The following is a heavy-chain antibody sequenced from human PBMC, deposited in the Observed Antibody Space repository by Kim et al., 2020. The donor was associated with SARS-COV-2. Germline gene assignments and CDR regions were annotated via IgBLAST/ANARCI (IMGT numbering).Heavy chain of an antibody. J-gene: IGHJ6*02. CDR1: GFTFRNYW. D-gene: IGHD3-3*01. Sequence: GGSLRLSCAASGFTFRNYWMSWVRQAPGKGLEWVADIKQDESEKYYVDSVKGRFIISRDNAKNSLYLEMNGLRAEDSAVYFCARDGDTFTNFWSHYRNYYGMDVWGQGTTVTVSS. CDR3: ARDGDTFTNFWSHYRNYYGMDV. V-gene: IGHV3-7*03. CDR2: IKQDESEK.